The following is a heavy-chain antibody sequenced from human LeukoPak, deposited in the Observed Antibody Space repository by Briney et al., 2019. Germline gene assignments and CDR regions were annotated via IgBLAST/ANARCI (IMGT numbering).Heavy chain of an antibody. CDR1: GFTFSSYS. V-gene: IGHV3-48*01. D-gene: IGHD3-22*01. CDR3: ARIDTYYYDSSGYYSAFDI. Sequence: GGSLRLSCAASGFTFSSYSMNWVRQAPGKGLEWVSYISSSSDTIYYADSVKGRFTISRDNTKNSLYLQMNSLRAEDTALYYCARIDTYYYDSSGYYSAFDIWGQGTIVTVSS. CDR2: ISSSSDTI. J-gene: IGHJ3*02.